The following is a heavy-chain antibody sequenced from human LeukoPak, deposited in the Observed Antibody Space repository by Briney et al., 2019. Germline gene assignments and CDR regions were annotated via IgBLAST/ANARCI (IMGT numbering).Heavy chain of an antibody. Sequence: VSVKVSCKASGYTFTSYCLSWVRQAPGQGLEWMGWISAYNGNTNYAHKLQGRVTMTTDTSTSTAYMELWSLRSDDTAVYYCARDRSGYCEPFDYWGQGTLVTVSS. D-gene: IGHD3-22*01. CDR2: ISAYNGNT. J-gene: IGHJ4*02. CDR1: GYTFTSYC. CDR3: ARDRSGYCEPFDY. V-gene: IGHV1-18*01.